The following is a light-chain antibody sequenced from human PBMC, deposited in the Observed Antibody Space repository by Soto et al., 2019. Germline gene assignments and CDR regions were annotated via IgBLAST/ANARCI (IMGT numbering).Light chain of an antibody. J-gene: IGLJ2*01. Sequence: QSALTQPASVSGSPGQSITISCTGTNRDVGGYNYVSWYQQHPGKAPKLMIYEVSNRPSGVSNRFSGSKSGNTASLTISGLQAEDEADYYCSSYTSSSIVVFGGGTKLTVL. V-gene: IGLV2-14*01. CDR2: EVS. CDR3: SSYTSSSIVV. CDR1: NRDVGGYNY.